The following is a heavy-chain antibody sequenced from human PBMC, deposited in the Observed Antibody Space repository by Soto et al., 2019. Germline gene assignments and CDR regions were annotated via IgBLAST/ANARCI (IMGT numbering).Heavy chain of an antibody. CDR3: ARLPPYGGVGAFDI. CDR1: GGSISSYY. Sequence: SETLSLTCTVSGGSISSYYWSWSRQPPGKGLEWIGYIYYSGSTNYNPSLKSRVTISVDTSKNQFSLKLSSVTAADTAVYYCARLPPYGGVGAFDIWGQGTMVTVSS. V-gene: IGHV4-59*01. D-gene: IGHD4-17*01. CDR2: IYYSGST. J-gene: IGHJ3*02.